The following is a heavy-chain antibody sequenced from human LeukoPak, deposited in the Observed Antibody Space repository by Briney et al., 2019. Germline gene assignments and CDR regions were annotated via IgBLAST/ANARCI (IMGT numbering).Heavy chain of an antibody. CDR2: IYYSGST. Sequence: PSETLSLTCTVSGGSISSYYWSWIRQPPGKGLEWIGYIYYSGSTNYNPSLKSRVTISVDRSKNQFSLKLSSVTAADTAVYYCARVAAVAGYYYYYMDVWGKGTTVTVSS. V-gene: IGHV4-59*12. D-gene: IGHD6-19*01. CDR3: ARVAAVAGYYYYYMDV. J-gene: IGHJ6*03. CDR1: GGSISSYY.